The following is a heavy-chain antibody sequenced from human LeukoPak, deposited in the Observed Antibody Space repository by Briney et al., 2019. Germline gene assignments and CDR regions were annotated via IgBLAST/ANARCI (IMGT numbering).Heavy chain of an antibody. CDR1: GASVSSSGYY. V-gene: IGHV4-61*08. CDR2: IYHSGST. D-gene: IGHD6-13*01. J-gene: IGHJ4*02. CDR3: GRETIAATGTSVFFDY. Sequence: SETLSLTCTVSGASVSSSGYYWSWIRQPPGKGLEWIGYIYHSGSTNYNPSLKSRVTITVDTSKNQFSLKLTSMTAADTAVYYCGRETIAATGTSVFFDYWGQGTLVTVSS.